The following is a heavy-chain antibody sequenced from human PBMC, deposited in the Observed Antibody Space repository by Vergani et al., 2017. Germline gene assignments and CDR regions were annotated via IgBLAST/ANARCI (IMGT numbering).Heavy chain of an antibody. CDR1: GFTFINAW. CDR2: VTITPDGGTT. Sequence: EVQLVESGGGLVKPGGSLRLSCAASGFTFINAWMTWVRQAQGNGLEWVGRVTITPDGGTTYYAATVKGKFTISRDDSKNTLYLQMNSLTTEDTAVDYCTTDNQQSSLGHCSVTNCYGGVFDICGQGTVVTVSS. V-gene: IGHV3-15*01. D-gene: IGHD2-15*01. CDR3: TTDNQQSSLGHCSVTNCYGGVFDI. J-gene: IGHJ3*02.